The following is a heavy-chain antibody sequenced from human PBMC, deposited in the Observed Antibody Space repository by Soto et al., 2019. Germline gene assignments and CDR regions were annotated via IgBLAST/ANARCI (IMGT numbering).Heavy chain of an antibody. J-gene: IGHJ3*02. Sequence: VGSLRLSCASSVFTFSRYWMSCVRHSPGKGLEWVTNIKQEGSEKNYVDSVKGRFTISRDNAKNSLYLQMNSLRAEDTAVFYCAREDDSTGHRAFDIWGQATMVIVS. CDR2: IKQEGSEK. CDR1: VFTFSRYW. CDR3: AREDDSTGHRAFDI. V-gene: IGHV3-7*03. D-gene: IGHD3-22*01.